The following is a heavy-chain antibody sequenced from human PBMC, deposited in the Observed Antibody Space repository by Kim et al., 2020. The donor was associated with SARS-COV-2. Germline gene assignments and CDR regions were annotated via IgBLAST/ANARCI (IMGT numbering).Heavy chain of an antibody. Sequence: ASVKVSCKASGYTFTGYYMHWVRQAPGQGLEWMGWINPNSGVTNYAQKFQGRVTMTRDTSISTAYMELSRLRSDETAVYYCARDYYYDSSGYSYPQYYYYYDGMDVWGQGTTVTVSS. J-gene: IGHJ6*02. D-gene: IGHD3-22*01. CDR1: GYTFTGYY. CDR3: ARDYYYDSSGYSYPQYYYYYDGMDV. CDR2: INPNSGVT. V-gene: IGHV1-2*02.